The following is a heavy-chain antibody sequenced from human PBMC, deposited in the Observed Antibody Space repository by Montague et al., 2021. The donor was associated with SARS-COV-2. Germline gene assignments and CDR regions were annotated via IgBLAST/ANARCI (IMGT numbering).Heavy chain of an antibody. Sequence: SLRLSCAASGSIFSDYNMTWIRQTPGKGLEWISYINGASSRTNYADSEKGRFTISRDNAKNSLFLQMNSLRVEDTAVYYCARGISLFDPWGQGTLVTVSS. CDR2: INGASSRT. J-gene: IGHJ5*02. CDR3: ARGISLFDP. V-gene: IGHV3-11*05. CDR1: GSIFSDYN.